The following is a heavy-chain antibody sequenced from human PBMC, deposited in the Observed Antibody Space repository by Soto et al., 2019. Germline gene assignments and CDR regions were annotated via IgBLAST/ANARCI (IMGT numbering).Heavy chain of an antibody. CDR3: ARGEVTESGCFDY. D-gene: IGHD1-26*01. Sequence: EVQLVESGGGLIQPGGSLRLSCAASGFTVSSNYMSWVRQAPGKGLEWVSVIYSGGSTYYADSVKGRFTISRDNSKNTLYLQINSLTADATAVYYCARGEVTESGCFDYWGQGTLVTVSS. V-gene: IGHV3-53*01. CDR2: IYSGGST. CDR1: GFTVSSNY. J-gene: IGHJ4*02.